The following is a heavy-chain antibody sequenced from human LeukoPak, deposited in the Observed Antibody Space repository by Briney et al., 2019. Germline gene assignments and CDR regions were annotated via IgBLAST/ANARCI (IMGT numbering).Heavy chain of an antibody. CDR1: GFTVSSNY. V-gene: IGHV3-53*01. CDR2: IYSGGST. CDR3: ARGFRGDYFDY. D-gene: IGHD4-17*01. J-gene: IGHJ4*02. Sequence: GGSLRLSCAASGFTVSSNYMSWVRQAPGKGLEWVSVIYSGGSTYYADSVKGRFTISRDNSKNTLYLQMNSLRAEDTAVYYCARGFRGDYFDYWGQGTLVTVSS.